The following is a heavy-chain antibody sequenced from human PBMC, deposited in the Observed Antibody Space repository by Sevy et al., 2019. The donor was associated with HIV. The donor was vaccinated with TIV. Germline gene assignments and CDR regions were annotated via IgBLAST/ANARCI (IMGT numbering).Heavy chain of an antibody. D-gene: IGHD3-9*01. V-gene: IGHV3-53*01. CDR3: ATAMYDNRFQD. J-gene: IGHJ1*01. Sequence: GGSLRLSCAASGFTVSSNYMSWVRQAPGKGLEWVSILYSDGRTYYADSVKGRFPISRDNSQNKLYLQMNSLRAEDTAVYYCATAMYDNRFQDWGQGTLVTVSS. CDR2: LYSDGRT. CDR1: GFTVSSNY.